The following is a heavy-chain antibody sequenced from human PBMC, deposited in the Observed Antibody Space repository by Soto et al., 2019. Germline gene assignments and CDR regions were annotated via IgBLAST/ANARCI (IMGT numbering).Heavy chain of an antibody. J-gene: IGHJ4*02. CDR1: GFTFSSFS. V-gene: IGHV3-48*01. D-gene: IGHD6-19*01. CDR3: VRDGAVLADH. Sequence: EVQLVESGGGFVQPGGSLRLYCAASGFTFSSFSLNWVRQAPGKRLEWISVIGSGSESIQYADSVRGRFTISGDNAENSLSLQMHSLRVDDTAVYYCVRDGAVLADHWGLGTRVTVSS. CDR2: IGSGSESI.